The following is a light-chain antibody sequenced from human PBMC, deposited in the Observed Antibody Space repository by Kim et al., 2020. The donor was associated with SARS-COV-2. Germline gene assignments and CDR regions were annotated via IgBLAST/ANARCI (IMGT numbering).Light chain of an antibody. J-gene: IGKJ1*01. CDR1: QGISSY. CDR3: QQYYSYPWT. CDR2: AAS. Sequence: GDRVTITCRSSQGISSYLAWYQQKPGKAPKLLIYAASTLQSGVPSRFSGSGSGTDFTLTISCLQSEDFATYYCQQYYSYPWTFGQGTKVDIK. V-gene: IGKV1-8*01.